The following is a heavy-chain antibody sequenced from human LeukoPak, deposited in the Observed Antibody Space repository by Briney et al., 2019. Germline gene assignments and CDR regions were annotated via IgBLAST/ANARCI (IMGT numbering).Heavy chain of an antibody. V-gene: IGHV4-4*02. CDR2: IYHSGST. CDR1: GGSISSSNW. CDR3: ARGLRLGELSLLALFDY. D-gene: IGHD3-16*02. J-gene: IGHJ4*02. Sequence: PSETLSLTCAVSGGSISSSNWWSWVRQPPGKGLEWIGEIYHSGSTNYNPSLKSRVTISVDTSKNQFSLKLSSVTAADTAVYYCARGLRLGELSLLALFDYWGQGTLVTVSS.